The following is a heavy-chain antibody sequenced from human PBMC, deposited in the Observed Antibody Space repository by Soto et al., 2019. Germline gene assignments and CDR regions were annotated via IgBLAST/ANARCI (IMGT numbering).Heavy chain of an antibody. CDR1: GFTFSSYA. V-gene: IGHV3-30-3*01. CDR2: ISYDGSNK. Sequence: QVQLVESGGGVVQPGRSLRLSCAASGFTFSSYAMHWVRQAPGKGLEWVAVISYDGSNKYYADSVKGRFTISRDNSKNSLYLNSKSVRAEEADVYSCERVGRSSGYYSSYFYYWGQGTLVTVSS. J-gene: IGHJ4*02. D-gene: IGHD3-22*01. CDR3: ERVGRSSGYYSSYFYY.